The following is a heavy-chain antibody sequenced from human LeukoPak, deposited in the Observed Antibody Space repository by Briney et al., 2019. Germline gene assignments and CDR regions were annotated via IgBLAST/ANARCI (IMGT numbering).Heavy chain of an antibody. D-gene: IGHD6-19*01. V-gene: IGHV3-9*01. CDR2: ISWNSGSI. J-gene: IGHJ3*02. CDR3: AKAVAGIDAFDI. CDR1: GFTFDDYA. Sequence: GGSLRLSCAASGFTFDDYAMHWVRQAPGKGLEWVSGISWNSGSIGYADSVKGRFTISRDNAKNSLYLQMNSLRAGDTALYYCAKAVAGIDAFDIWGQGQWSPSLQ.